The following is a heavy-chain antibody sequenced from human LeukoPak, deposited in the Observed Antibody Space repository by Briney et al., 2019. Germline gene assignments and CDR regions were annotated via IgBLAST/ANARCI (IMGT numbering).Heavy chain of an antibody. V-gene: IGHV3-73*01. Sequence: GGSLRLSCAASGFTFSGSAMHWVRQASGKGLEWVGRIRSKANSYATAYAASVKGRFTISSDDSKNTAYLQMNSLKTEDTAVYYCTRTGYYYDSSGYRYFDYWGQGTLVTVSS. CDR3: TRTGYYYDSSGYRYFDY. CDR2: IRSKANSYAT. J-gene: IGHJ4*02. CDR1: GFTFSGSA. D-gene: IGHD3-22*01.